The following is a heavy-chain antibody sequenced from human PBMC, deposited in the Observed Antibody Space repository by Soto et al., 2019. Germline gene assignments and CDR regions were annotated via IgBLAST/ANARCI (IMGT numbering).Heavy chain of an antibody. CDR3: ARMSLVVPAAMFNYYGMDV. V-gene: IGHV2-70*01. D-gene: IGHD2-2*01. CDR2: IDWDDDK. J-gene: IGHJ6*02. CDR1: GFSLSTSGMC. Sequence: SGPTLVNPTQTLTLTCTFSGFSLSTSGMCVSWIRQPPGKALEWLALIDWDDDKYYSTSLKTRLTISKDTSRNQVVLTMTNMDPVDTATYYCARMSLVVPAAMFNYYGMDVCGQGTTVIVSS.